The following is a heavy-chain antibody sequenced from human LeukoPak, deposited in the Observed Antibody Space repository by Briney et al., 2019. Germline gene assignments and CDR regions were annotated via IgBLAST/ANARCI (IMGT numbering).Heavy chain of an antibody. CDR1: GGSFSGYY. V-gene: IGHV4-34*01. CDR2: INHSGST. D-gene: IGHD3-16*02. J-gene: IGHJ4*02. CDR3: ARRGSDYVWGSYRTHYFDY. Sequence: PSETLSLTCAVYGGSFSGYYWSWIRQPPGKGLEWIGEINHSGSTNYNPSLKSRVTISVDTSKNQFSLKLSSVTAADTAVYYYARRGSDYVWGSYRTHYFDYWGQGTLVTVSS.